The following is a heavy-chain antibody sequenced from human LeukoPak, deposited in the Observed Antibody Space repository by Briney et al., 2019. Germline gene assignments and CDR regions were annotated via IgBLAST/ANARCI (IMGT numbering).Heavy chain of an antibody. CDR1: GGSISSGSYY. J-gene: IGHJ4*02. V-gene: IGHV4-61*02. CDR3: ARAGYSSGWSSLDS. CDR2: IYTSGST. Sequence: PSETLSLTCSVSGGSISSGSYYWSWIRQAAGKGLEWIGRIYTSGSTNYNPSLKSRVTISVDTSKNQFSLKLSSVTAADTAVYYCARAGYSSGWSSLDSWGQGTLVTVSS. D-gene: IGHD6-19*01.